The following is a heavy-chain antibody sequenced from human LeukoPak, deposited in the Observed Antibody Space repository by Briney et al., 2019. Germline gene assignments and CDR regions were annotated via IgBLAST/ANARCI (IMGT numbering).Heavy chain of an antibody. J-gene: IGHJ3*02. CDR3: ARGPYCSGGSCYSGHAFDM. D-gene: IGHD2-15*01. Sequence: SETLSLTCAVSGGSISSGGYSWNWIRQPPGKGLECIGYIYQSGSTYYNPSLRSRVTMSVDLSKNQFSLKLTSVTAAVTAVYFCARGPYCSGGSCYSGHAFDMWGQGTMVTVSS. V-gene: IGHV4-30-2*01. CDR2: IYQSGST. CDR1: GGSISSGGYS.